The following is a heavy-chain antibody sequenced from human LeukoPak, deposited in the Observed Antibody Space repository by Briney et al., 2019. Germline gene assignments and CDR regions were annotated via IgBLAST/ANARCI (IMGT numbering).Heavy chain of an antibody. CDR1: GFTFSTYS. V-gene: IGHV3-30-3*02. CDR3: AKAIMVRGLGGHYYYYMDV. Sequence: GGSLRLSCAASGFTFSTYSMHWVRQAPGKGLEWVAAISYDGPNKNYADSVKGRFTISRDNSKNTLYLQMNSLRAEDTAVYYCAKAIMVRGLGGHYYYYMDVWGKGTTVTISS. CDR2: ISYDGPNK. J-gene: IGHJ6*03. D-gene: IGHD3-10*01.